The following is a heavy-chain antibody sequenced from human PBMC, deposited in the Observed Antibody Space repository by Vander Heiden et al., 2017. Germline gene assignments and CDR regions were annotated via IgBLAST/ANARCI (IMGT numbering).Heavy chain of an antibody. Sequence: QVPLQESAPGLVKPSETLSRSCPVSGGSVSSGSYYWSWIRQPPGKGLEWIGYIYYSGSTNYNPSLKSRVTISVDTSKNQFSLKLSSVTAADTAVYYGARDSGWWDYYGSGSYYNPFDYWVEGTLGAVSS. CDR1: GGSVSSGSYY. V-gene: IGHV4-61*01. J-gene: IGHJ4*02. D-gene: IGHD3-10*01. CDR2: IYYSGST. CDR3: ARDSGWWDYYGSGSYYNPFDY.